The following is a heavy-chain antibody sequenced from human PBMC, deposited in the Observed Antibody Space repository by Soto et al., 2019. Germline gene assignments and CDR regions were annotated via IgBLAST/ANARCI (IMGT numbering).Heavy chain of an antibody. CDR2: IEMDASEK. Sequence: AGSLRLSCAASGLTFGSYWMSWVRQAAGKWLEWLATIEMDASEKKYVDSEKGRFTMSRDNAENSLYLQMDSLRAEDTAVYYSARYSGRGSGASLNHYLDSWGHGTLVTVSS. V-gene: IGHV3-7*01. D-gene: IGHD3-10*01. CDR3: ARYSGRGSGASLNHYLDS. J-gene: IGHJ4*01. CDR1: GLTFGSYW.